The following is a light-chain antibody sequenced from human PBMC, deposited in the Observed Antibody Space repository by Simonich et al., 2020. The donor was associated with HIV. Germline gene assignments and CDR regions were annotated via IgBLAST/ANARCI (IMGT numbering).Light chain of an antibody. J-gene: IGLJ2*01. CDR3: TSYTSSSTLV. V-gene: IGLV2-14*03. CDR1: IIDVGGYNY. Sequence: QSALTQPASVSGSPGQSITISCTGTIIDVGGYNYVSWYQQHPVKAPKLMIYDVSKRPSGVSTRFSGAKSGNTASLTISGLQAEDEADYYCTSYTSSSTLVFGGGTKLTVL. CDR2: DVS.